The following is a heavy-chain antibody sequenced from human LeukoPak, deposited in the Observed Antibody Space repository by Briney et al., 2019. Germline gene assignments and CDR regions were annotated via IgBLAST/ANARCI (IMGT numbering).Heavy chain of an antibody. J-gene: IGHJ4*02. Sequence: SETLSLTCAVSGGSISSSNWWSWVRQPPGKGLEWIGEIYHSGSTNYNPSLKSRVTISVDTSKNQFSLKLSSVTAADTAVYYCARQPATTAPDSDYWGQGTLVTVSS. V-gene: IGHV4-4*02. CDR2: IYHSGST. CDR3: ARQPATTAPDSDY. CDR1: GGSISSSNW. D-gene: IGHD5-24*01.